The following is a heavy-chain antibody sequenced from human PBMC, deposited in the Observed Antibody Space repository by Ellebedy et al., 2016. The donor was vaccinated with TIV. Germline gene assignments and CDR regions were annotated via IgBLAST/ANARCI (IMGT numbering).Heavy chain of an antibody. CDR2: INHSGST. CDR1: GGSISSSSYY. D-gene: IGHD4-17*01. Sequence: SETLSLXCTVSGGSISSSSYYWGWIRQPPGKGLEWIGEINHSGSTNYNPSLKSRVTISVDTSKNQFSLKLSSVTAADTAVYYCARHHGSTVTTWGPSYYFDYWGQGTLVTVSS. V-gene: IGHV4-39*01. CDR3: ARHHGSTVTTWGPSYYFDY. J-gene: IGHJ4*02.